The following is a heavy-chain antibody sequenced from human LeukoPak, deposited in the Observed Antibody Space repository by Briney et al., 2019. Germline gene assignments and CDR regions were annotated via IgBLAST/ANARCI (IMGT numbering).Heavy chain of an antibody. J-gene: IGHJ5*02. CDR2: IYYSGST. V-gene: IGHV4-31*03. CDR3: ARHYPIAVAGTGADWFDP. Sequence: SQTLSLTCTVSGGSISSGGYYWSWIHQHPGKGLEWIGYIYYSGSTYYNPSLKSRVTISVDTSKNQFSLKLSSVTAADTAVYYCARHYPIAVAGTGADWFDPWGQGTLVTVSS. D-gene: IGHD6-19*01. CDR1: GGSISSGGYY.